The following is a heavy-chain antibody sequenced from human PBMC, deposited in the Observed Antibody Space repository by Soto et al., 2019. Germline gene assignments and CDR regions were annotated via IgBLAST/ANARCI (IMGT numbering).Heavy chain of an antibody. Sequence: QVQLQQSGPGLVKPSQTLSLTWAISGDSVSSYSSTWNWIRQSPSRGLEWLGRTYHRSKWYYDYAVSVKSRITINPDTSNTQLSLHLHSVTPDDTAVYYSVRLIGSSWLDSWGQGTLVTVSS. CDR1: GDSVSSYSST. CDR2: TYHRSKWYY. D-gene: IGHD6-13*01. V-gene: IGHV6-1*01. J-gene: IGHJ5*01. CDR3: VRLIGSSWLDS.